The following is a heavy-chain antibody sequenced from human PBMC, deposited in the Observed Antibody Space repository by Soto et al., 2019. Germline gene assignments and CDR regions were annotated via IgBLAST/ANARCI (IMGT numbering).Heavy chain of an antibody. V-gene: IGHV4-30-4*08. CDR3: ARVHIVEVKGHGGLDV. Sequence: QVHLQESGPGLVRPSQTLSLTCTVSGGSISSGTHYWSWIRQTPGKGLEFIGHVYFSGSAYYKASHEDRFNISIDKSKNHFSLTLDSVTYSDTAIYFVARVHIVEVKGHGGLDVWGPGTVVIVSS. D-gene: IGHD5-12*01. CDR1: GGSISSGTHY. J-gene: IGHJ3*01. CDR2: VYFSGSA.